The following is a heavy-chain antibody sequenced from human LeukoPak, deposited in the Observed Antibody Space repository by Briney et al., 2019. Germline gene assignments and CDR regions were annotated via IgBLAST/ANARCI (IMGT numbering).Heavy chain of an antibody. D-gene: IGHD4-17*01. CDR1: GYTFSSYA. J-gene: IGHJ3*02. V-gene: IGHV3-30*04. CDR2: ISYDGSNK. CDR3: ARGGYGDYVGAFDI. Sequence: SCKASGYTFSSYAMHWVRQAPGKGLEWVAVISYDGSNKYYADSVKGRFTISRDNSKNTLYLQMNSLRAEDTAVYYCARGGYGDYVGAFDIWGQGTMVTVSS.